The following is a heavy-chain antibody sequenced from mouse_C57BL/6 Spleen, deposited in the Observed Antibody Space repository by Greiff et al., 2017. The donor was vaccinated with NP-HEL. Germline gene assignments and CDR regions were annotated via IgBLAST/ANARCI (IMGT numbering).Heavy chain of an antibody. J-gene: IGHJ2*01. V-gene: IGHV1-54*01. CDR1: GYAFTNYL. CDR2: INPGSGGT. D-gene: IGHD2-1*01. Sequence: VQVVESGAELVRPGTSVKVSCKASGYAFTNYLIEWVKQRPGQGLEWIGVINPGSGGTNYNEKFKGKATLTADKSSSTAYMQLSSLTSEDSAVYFCARGDGNYEGYWGQGTTLTVSS. CDR3: ARGDGNYEGY.